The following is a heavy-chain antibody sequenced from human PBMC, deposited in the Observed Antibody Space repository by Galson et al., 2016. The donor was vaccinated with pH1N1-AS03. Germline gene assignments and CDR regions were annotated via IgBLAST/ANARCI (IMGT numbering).Heavy chain of an antibody. Sequence: SLRLSCAASGFAFSDYGMSWVRQAPGKGLEWVAATSSDGSVRHFADHVRGRFTVSRDNSKNTLYLEMNSLRPEDTAVYYCAKVYSKRSYGLEHLDSWGQGTLVTVSS. CDR1: GFAFSDYG. J-gene: IGHJ4*02. D-gene: IGHD5-18*01. CDR3: AKVYSKRSYGLEHLDS. V-gene: IGHV3-30*18. CDR2: TSSDGSVR.